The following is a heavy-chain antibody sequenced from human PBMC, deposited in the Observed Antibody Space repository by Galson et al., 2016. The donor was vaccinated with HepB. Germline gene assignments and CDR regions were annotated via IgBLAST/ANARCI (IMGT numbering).Heavy chain of an antibody. CDR2: IGNTGFTL. CDR3: ARGDWLLKFDC. Sequence: SLRLSCAASGFTFSDYYMTWIRQAPGKGLEWVSYIGNTGFTLHYADSVRGRFTISRDNAKNSLYLQMNSLRADDTAVYYCARGDWLLKFDCWGQGTLVTVSS. J-gene: IGHJ4*02. D-gene: IGHD3/OR15-3a*01. V-gene: IGHV3-11*01. CDR1: GFTFSDYY.